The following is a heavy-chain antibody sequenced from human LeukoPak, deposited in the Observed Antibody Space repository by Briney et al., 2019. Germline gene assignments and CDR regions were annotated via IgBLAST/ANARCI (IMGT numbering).Heavy chain of an antibody. CDR1: GDSISSNNW. V-gene: IGHV4-4*02. J-gene: IGHJ6*02. CDR2: VYHSGST. Sequence: PSETLSLTCAVSGDSISSNNWWSWVRQPPGKGLEWIGEVYHSGSTNYNPSLKSRVTISVDKSKNQFSLKLTSVTAADTAVYYCARDPVATYYDSSDYYEYYYGMDVWGQGTTVTVSS. D-gene: IGHD3-22*01. CDR3: ARDPVATYYDSSDYYEYYYGMDV.